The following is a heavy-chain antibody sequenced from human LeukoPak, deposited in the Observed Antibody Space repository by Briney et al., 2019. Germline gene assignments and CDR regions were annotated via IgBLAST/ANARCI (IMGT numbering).Heavy chain of an antibody. CDR1: GYTFTSYY. J-gene: IGHJ5*02. D-gene: IGHD6-13*01. Sequence: EASVKVSCKASGYTFTSYYMHWVRQAPGQRLEWMGWINAGNGNTKYSQKFQGRVTITRDTSASTAYMELSSLRSEDTAVYYCARAKRSSSWYNWFDPWGQGTLVTVSS. CDR3: ARAKRSSSWYNWFDP. V-gene: IGHV1-3*01. CDR2: INAGNGNT.